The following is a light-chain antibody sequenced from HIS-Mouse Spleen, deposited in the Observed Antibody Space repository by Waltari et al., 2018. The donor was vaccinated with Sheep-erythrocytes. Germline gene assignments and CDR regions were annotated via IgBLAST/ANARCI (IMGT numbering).Light chain of an antibody. V-gene: IGKV1-5*03. J-gene: IGKJ1*01. CDR2: KAS. CDR3: QQFNNYPRT. CDR1: QSISSW. Sequence: DIQMTQSPSTLSASVGDRVTITCRASQSISSWLAWYQQKPGKAPKLLIYKASSLESGVTSRFSGSGSGTEFTLTISSLQPDDFATYYCQQFNNYPRTFGQGTKVEIK.